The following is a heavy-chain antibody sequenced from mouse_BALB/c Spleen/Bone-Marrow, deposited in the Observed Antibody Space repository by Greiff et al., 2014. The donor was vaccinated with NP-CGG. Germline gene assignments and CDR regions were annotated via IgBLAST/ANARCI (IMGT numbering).Heavy chain of an antibody. CDR1: GFTFSSYA. J-gene: IGHJ3*01. CDR3: ASGDVYFAY. Sequence: EVKLVESGGGLVKPGGSLKLSCAASGFTFSSYAMSWVRQSPDKRLEWVAEISSGGSYTYYPDTVTGRFTISRDNAKNTLYLEMSGLRSEDTAMYYCASGDVYFAYWGQGTLVTVSA. CDR2: ISSGGSYT. V-gene: IGHV5-9-4*01.